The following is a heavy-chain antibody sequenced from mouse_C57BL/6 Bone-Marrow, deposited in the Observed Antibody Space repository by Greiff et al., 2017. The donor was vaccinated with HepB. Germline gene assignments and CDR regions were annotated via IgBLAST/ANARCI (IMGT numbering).Heavy chain of an antibody. V-gene: IGHV7-3*01. CDR2: IRNKANGYTT. Sequence: EVQRVESGGGLVQPGGSLSLSCAASGFTFTDYYMSWVRQPPGKALEWLGFIRNKANGYTTEYSASVKGRFTISRDNSQSILYLQMNALRAEDSATYYCARSYITTVVATNYYWYFDVWGTGTTVTVSS. CDR1: GFTFTDYY. D-gene: IGHD1-1*01. J-gene: IGHJ1*03. CDR3: ARSYITTVVATNYYWYFDV.